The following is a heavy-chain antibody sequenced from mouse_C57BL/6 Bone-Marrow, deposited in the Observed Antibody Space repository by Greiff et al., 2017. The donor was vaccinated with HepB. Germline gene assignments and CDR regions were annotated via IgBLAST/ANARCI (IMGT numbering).Heavy chain of an antibody. CDR1: GFNIKDYY. J-gene: IGHJ1*03. CDR3: ARSHFYYGSSLDWYFDV. CDR2: IDPEDGET. V-gene: IGHV14-2*01. Sequence: EVQLQQSGAELVKPGASVKLSCTASGFNIKDYYMHWVKQRPEQGLEWIGRIDPEDGETKYAPTFQGKATITADTSSNTAYLQLSSLTSADTAVYYCARSHFYYGSSLDWYFDVWGTGTTVTVSS. D-gene: IGHD1-1*01.